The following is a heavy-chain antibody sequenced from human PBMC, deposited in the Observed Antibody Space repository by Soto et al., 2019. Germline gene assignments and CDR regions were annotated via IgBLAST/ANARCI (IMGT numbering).Heavy chain of an antibody. CDR2: VHISGHS. CDR1: GGSVRAPDW. D-gene: IGHD1-1*01. CDR3: ARVRQGCSANNCYFDP. V-gene: IGHV4-4*02. J-gene: IGHJ5*01. Sequence: SETLSLTCTLSGGSVRAPDWWNWVRQSPDKGLEWIAEVHISGHSNYNPSLRSRVSVSIDSSKNQFYLDLNSVTAADTAIYYCARVRQGCSANNCYFDPWGQGTQVTVSS.